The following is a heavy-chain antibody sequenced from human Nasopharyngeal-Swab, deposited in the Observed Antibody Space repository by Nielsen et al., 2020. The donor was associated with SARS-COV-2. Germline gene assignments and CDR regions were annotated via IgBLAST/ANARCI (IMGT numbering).Heavy chain of an antibody. J-gene: IGHJ6*02. D-gene: IGHD3-10*01. V-gene: IGHV1-3*01. CDR3: ASPYQGVIDYYGMDV. Sequence: GSAKASCRASGYTFTSYVMHWVRQAPGQRLEGMGWINAGNGNTKYSQKFQGRVTITRDTSASTAYMELSSLRTEDTAVYYCASPYQGVIDYYGMDVWGQGTTVTVSS. CDR1: GYTFTSYV. CDR2: INAGNGNT.